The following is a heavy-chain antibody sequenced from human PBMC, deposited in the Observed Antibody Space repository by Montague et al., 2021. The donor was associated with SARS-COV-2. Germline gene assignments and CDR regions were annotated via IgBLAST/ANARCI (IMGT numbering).Heavy chain of an antibody. D-gene: IGHD2/OR15-2a*01. CDR1: GDSITSDVSY. J-gene: IGHJ4*02. CDR3: ARDDFRWDFDC. V-gene: IGHV4-61*02. CDR2: IYTTGSN. Sequence: TLSLTCTVSGDSITSDVSYWSWIRQPAGKGLECIGRIYTTGSNNYNPSIKSRLTISLDTSKNQSSLKLSSVTAADTAVYYCARDDFRWDFDCWGQGTLVTVSS.